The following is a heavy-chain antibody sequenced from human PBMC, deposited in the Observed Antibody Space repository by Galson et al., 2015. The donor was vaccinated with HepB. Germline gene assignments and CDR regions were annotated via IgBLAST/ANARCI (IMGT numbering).Heavy chain of an antibody. J-gene: IGHJ3*02. CDR1: GFTFSSYS. CDR2: IRYDGSNK. CDR3: ARTSGYYCDSSDMADAFGI. Sequence: SLRLSCAVSGFTFSSYSMNWVRQAPGKGLEWVAFIRYDGSNKYYADSVKGRFTISRDNSKNTLYLQMNSLRAEDTAVYYCARTSGYYCDSSDMADAFGIWGQGTMVTVSS. D-gene: IGHD3-22*01. V-gene: IGHV3-30*02.